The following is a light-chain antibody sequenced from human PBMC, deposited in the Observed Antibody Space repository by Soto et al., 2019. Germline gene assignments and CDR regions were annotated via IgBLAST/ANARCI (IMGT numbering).Light chain of an antibody. CDR2: GAS. CDR1: KMVRSAN. V-gene: IGKV3-20*01. CDR3: QQYGSSPIT. Sequence: FGLPKPPGPLLCSPGEKATFSCGPVKMVRSANLPWYQQKPGQAPRLFIYGASSRATGIPARFSGSGSVTDFTLTISRLEPEDFAVYYCQQYGSSPITFGQGTRLEIK. J-gene: IGKJ5*01.